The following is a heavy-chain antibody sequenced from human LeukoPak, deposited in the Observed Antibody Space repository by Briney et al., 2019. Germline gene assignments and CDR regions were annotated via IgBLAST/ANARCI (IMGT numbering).Heavy chain of an antibody. V-gene: IGHV3-30*04. CDR2: ISYDGSNK. CDR1: GFTFSSYA. CDR3: ARDHRARRTGIGYFDY. Sequence: QAGGSLRLSCAASGFTFSSYAMHWVRQAPGKGLEWVAVISYDGSNKYYADSVKGRSTISRDNSKNTLYLQMNSLRAEDTAVYYCARDHRARRTGIGYFDYWGQGTLVTVSS. D-gene: IGHD3-10*01. J-gene: IGHJ4*02.